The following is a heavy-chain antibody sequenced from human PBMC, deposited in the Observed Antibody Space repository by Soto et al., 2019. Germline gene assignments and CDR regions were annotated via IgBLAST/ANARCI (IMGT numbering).Heavy chain of an antibody. J-gene: IGHJ5*02. D-gene: IGHD3-3*01. CDR2: IYYSGST. CDR3: ARVPRNYDFWSGYYGNWFDP. V-gene: IGHV4-31*03. CDR1: GGSISSGGYY. Sequence: LSLTCTVSGGSISSGGYYWSWIRQHPGKGLEWIGYIYYSGSTYYNPSLKSRVTISVDTSKNQFSLKLSSVTAADTAVYYCARVPRNYDFWSGYYGNWFDPWGQGTLVTVS.